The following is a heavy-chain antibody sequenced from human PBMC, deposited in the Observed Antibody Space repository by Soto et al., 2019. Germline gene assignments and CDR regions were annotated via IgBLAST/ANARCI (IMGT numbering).Heavy chain of an antibody. CDR1: GFTFGDFA. J-gene: IGHJ2*01. Sequence: EVQLLESGGDLVQPGGSLRLSCAASGFTFGDFAMNWVRQAPGKGLEWVSGITGGGDYTFYADSVKGRFTISRVHSKNTVYLQMNSLRAEDTALYYCVKKIAGTTTNGAYWYFDLWGRGTLVTVSS. D-gene: IGHD2-8*01. CDR2: ITGGGDYT. V-gene: IGHV3-23*01. CDR3: VKKIAGTTTNGAYWYFDL.